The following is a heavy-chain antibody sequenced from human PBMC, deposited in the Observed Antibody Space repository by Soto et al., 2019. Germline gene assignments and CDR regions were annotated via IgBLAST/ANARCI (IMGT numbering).Heavy chain of an antibody. CDR1: GYTFTSYG. CDR3: ARGFLEWLSPSFDY. D-gene: IGHD3-3*01. V-gene: IGHV1-18*01. Sequence: GASVKVSCKASGYTFTSYGISWVRQAPGQGPEWMGWISAYNGNANYAQKLQGRVTMTTDTSTSTAYMELRSPRSDDTAVYYCARGFLEWLSPSFDYWGQGTLVTVSS. J-gene: IGHJ4*02. CDR2: ISAYNGNA.